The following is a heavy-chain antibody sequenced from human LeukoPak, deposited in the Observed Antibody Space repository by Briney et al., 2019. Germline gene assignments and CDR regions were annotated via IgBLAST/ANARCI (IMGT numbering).Heavy chain of an antibody. J-gene: IGHJ4*02. Sequence: GGSLRLSCAASGFTFSSYAMSWVRQAPGKGLEWVSAISGSGGGTYYTDSVKGRFTISRDNSKNTLYLQMNSLRAEDTAVYYCAKANFWSGYYTGIISWGQGTLVTVSS. CDR3: AKANFWSGYYTGIIS. V-gene: IGHV3-23*01. D-gene: IGHD3-3*01. CDR1: GFTFSSYA. CDR2: ISGSGGGT.